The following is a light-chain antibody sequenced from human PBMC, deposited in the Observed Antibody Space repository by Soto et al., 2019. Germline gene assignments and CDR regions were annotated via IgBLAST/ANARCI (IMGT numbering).Light chain of an antibody. CDR1: QSISSW. V-gene: IGKV1-5*03. CDR2: KAS. CDR3: QQYKSWLT. J-gene: IGKJ4*01. Sequence: DIQMTQSPSTLSASVGDRVTITCRASQSISSWLAWYQQKPGKAPKLLIYKASSLESGVPSRFSGSGSGTEFPLTISSLQPDDFATYYCQQYKSWLTFGGGTKVEIK.